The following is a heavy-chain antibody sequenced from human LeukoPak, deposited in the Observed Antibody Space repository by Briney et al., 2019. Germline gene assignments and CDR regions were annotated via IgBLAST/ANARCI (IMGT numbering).Heavy chain of an antibody. CDR2: INPNSGGT. CDR1: GYTFTGYY. D-gene: IGHD3-10*01. J-gene: IGHJ6*02. Sequence: ASVKVSCKASGYTFTGYYMHWVRQAPGQGLEWMGWINPNSGGTNYAQKFQGRVTMTRDTSISTAYMELSRLRSDDTAVYYCARGPYGSGSYYHYYYYGMDVWGQGTTVTVSS. V-gene: IGHV1-2*02. CDR3: ARGPYGSGSYYHYYYYGMDV.